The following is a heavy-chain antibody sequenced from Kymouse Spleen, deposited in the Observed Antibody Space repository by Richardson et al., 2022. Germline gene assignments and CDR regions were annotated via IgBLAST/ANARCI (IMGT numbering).Heavy chain of an antibody. CDR1: GFTFSSYW. D-gene: IGHD5-12*01. J-gene: IGHJ6*02. V-gene: IGHV3-7*01. Sequence: EVQLVESGGGLVQPGGSLRLSCAASGFTFSSYWMSWVRQAPGKGLEWVANIKQDGSEKYYVDSVKGRFTISRDNAKNSLYLQMNSLRAEDTAVYYCARDSGYLYYYYYGMDVWGQGTTVTVSS. CDR2: IKQDGSEK. CDR3: ARDSGYLYYYYYGMDV.